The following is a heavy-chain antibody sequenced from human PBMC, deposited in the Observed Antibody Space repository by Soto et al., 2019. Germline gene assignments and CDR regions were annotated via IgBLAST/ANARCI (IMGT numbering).Heavy chain of an antibody. CDR1: GYTFSDYY. V-gene: IGHV1-2*02. CDR2: INPNSGGT. J-gene: IGHJ4*02. D-gene: IGHD1-1*01. Sequence: GASVKVSCKASGYTFSDYYIHWVRQAPGQGLEWMGWINPNSGGTKYAPKFQGGVTMTRDTSLTTAYMELSRLRSGDTAVYYCAKEPATAKPEGVDFWGQGTLVTVSS. CDR3: AKEPATAKPEGVDF.